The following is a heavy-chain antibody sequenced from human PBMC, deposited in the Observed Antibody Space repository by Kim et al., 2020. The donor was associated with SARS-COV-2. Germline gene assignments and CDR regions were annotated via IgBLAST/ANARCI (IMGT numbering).Heavy chain of an antibody. D-gene: IGHD2-2*01. V-gene: IGHV1-69*13. Sequence: SVKVSCKASGGTFSSYAISWVRQAPGQGLEWMGGIIPIFGTANYAQKFQGRVTITADESTSTAYMELSSLRSEDTAVYYCARDEYGAEYQLSYGFDYWGQGTLVTVSS. CDR3: ARDEYGAEYQLSYGFDY. J-gene: IGHJ4*02. CDR2: IIPIFGTA. CDR1: GGTFSSYA.